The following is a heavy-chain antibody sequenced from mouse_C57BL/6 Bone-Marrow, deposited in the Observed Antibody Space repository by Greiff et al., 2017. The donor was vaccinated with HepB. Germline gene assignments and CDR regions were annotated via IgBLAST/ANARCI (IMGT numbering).Heavy chain of an antibody. D-gene: IGHD1-1*01. V-gene: IGHV5-9-1*02. CDR3: TRVYYYGSSYVEDFDY. Sequence: EVQVVESGEGLVKPGGSLKLSCAASGFTFSSYAMSWVRQTPEKRLEWVAYISSGGDYIYYADTVKGRFTISRDNARNTLYLQMSSLKSEDTAMYYCTRVYYYGSSYVEDFDYWGQGTTLTVSS. J-gene: IGHJ2*01. CDR1: GFTFSSYA. CDR2: ISSGGDYI.